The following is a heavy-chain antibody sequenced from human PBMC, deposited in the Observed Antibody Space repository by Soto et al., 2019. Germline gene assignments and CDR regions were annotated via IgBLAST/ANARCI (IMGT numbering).Heavy chain of an antibody. D-gene: IGHD1-1*01. V-gene: IGHV1-3*01. J-gene: IGHJ3*02. CDR2: INVGNGNT. CDR1: GYGISSSV. CDR3: ARLGTLAAFDI. Sequence: VSVQVSWNTCGYGISSSVRHWVGQAHVQRLEWKGWINVGNGNTKYSQKFQGRVTITRDTSASTVYMELSSLRSEDTAVYYCARLGTLAAFDIWGQGTMVTVS.